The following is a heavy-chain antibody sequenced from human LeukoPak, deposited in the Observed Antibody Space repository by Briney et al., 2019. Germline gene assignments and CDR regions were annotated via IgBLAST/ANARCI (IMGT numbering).Heavy chain of an antibody. J-gene: IGHJ4*02. Sequence: GGSLRLSCAASGFTVSSNYMSWVRQAPGKGLEWVSVIYSGGSTYYADSVKGRFTISRDNSKNTLYLQMNSLRAEDTAVYYCARVLYGDLCLDYWGQGTLVTVSS. CDR2: IYSGGST. CDR3: ARVLYGDLCLDY. D-gene: IGHD4-17*01. CDR1: GFTVSSNY. V-gene: IGHV3-53*01.